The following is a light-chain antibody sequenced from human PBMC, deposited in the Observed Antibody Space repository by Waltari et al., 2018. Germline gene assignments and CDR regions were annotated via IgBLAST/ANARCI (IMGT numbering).Light chain of an antibody. Sequence: SCRASQSVGKYLAGDQQKPGQAPRLLIDDASTRATGIPDRFSGSGSGTDFSLTISRLEPEDFAVYYCQKYVNLPATFGQGTKVEIK. V-gene: IGKV3-20*01. CDR3: QKYVNLPAT. J-gene: IGKJ1*01. CDR1: QSVGKY. CDR2: DAS.